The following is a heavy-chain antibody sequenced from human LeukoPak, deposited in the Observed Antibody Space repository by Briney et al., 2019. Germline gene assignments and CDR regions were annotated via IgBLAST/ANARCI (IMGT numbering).Heavy chain of an antibody. Sequence: GSSVKVSCKASGGTFSSYAISWVRQAPGQGLEWMGRFIPIFGTANYAQKFQGRVTITTDESTSTAYMELSSLRSEDTAVYYCARDRTTGTSGVWFDPWGQGTLVTVSS. D-gene: IGHD1-1*01. J-gene: IGHJ5*02. CDR1: GGTFSSYA. V-gene: IGHV1-69*05. CDR3: ARDRTTGTSGVWFDP. CDR2: FIPIFGTA.